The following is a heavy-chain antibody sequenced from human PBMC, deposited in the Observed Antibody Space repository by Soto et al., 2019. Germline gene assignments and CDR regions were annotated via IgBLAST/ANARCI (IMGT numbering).Heavy chain of an antibody. D-gene: IGHD2-2*01. Sequence: AVQVSCQPSVYNLISHHIHRLRLAPGQGLEWMGFINPFDGSATHAQKLQGRVTMTRDKSTSTVYMELSSLRSEDAAVYYCARDYLSSKPSLSYFDYWGRGALVTVSS. CDR1: VYNLISHH. V-gene: IGHV1-46*04. J-gene: IGHJ4*02. CDR3: ARDYLSSKPSLSYFDY. CDR2: INPFDGSA.